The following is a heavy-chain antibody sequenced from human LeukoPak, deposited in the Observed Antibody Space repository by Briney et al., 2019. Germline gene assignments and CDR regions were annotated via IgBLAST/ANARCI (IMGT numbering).Heavy chain of an antibody. CDR3: ARDFSGDYYDSSGYYDFGIDY. Sequence: ASVKVSCKASGYTFTGYYMHWVRQAPGQGLEWMGWINPNSGGTNYAQKFQGRVTMTRDTSISTAYMELSRLRSDDTAVYYCARDFSGDYYDSSGYYDFGIDYWGQGTLVTVSS. D-gene: IGHD3-22*01. CDR2: INPNSGGT. V-gene: IGHV1-2*02. CDR1: GYTFTGYY. J-gene: IGHJ4*02.